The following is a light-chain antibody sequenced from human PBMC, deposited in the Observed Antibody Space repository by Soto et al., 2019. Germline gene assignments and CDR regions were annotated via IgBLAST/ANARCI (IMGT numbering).Light chain of an antibody. CDR2: EVN. CDR3: SSVAGINIL. J-gene: IGLJ1*01. Sequence: QSALTQPPSASGSPGQSVTISCTGTSSDVGAYNYVSWYQQHPGKAPKLMISEVNKRPSGVPDRFSGSKSGNTASLTVSGLQAEDEADYYCSSVAGINILFGTGTKVT. V-gene: IGLV2-8*01. CDR1: SSDVGAYNY.